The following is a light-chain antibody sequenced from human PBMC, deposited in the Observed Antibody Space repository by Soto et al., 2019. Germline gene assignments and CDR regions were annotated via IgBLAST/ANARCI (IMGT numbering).Light chain of an antibody. CDR2: AAS. CDR3: QHYNSYSEA. V-gene: IGKV1-39*01. Sequence: DLQMTQSPSSLSASVGDRVTITCRASQSISSYLHWYQQKPGKAPKLLIYAASNLQSGVPSRFSASGSGTDFTLTLNSLQPEDFATYYCQHYNSYSEAFGQGTKVELK. CDR1: QSISSY. J-gene: IGKJ1*01.